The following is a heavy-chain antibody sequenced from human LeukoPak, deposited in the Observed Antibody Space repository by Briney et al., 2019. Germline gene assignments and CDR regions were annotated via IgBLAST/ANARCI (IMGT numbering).Heavy chain of an antibody. J-gene: IGHJ3*02. CDR1: GFTFSSYA. D-gene: IGHD3-22*01. V-gene: IGHV3-30-3*01. CDR2: ISYDGSNK. CDR3: ASMNLLTYYYDSWRSDAFDI. Sequence: QAGGSLRLSCAASGFTFSSYAMHWVRQAPGKGLEWVAVISYDGSNKYYADSVKGRFTISRDNSKNTLYLQMNSLRAEDTAVYYCASMNLLTYYYDSWRSDAFDIWGQGTMVTVSS.